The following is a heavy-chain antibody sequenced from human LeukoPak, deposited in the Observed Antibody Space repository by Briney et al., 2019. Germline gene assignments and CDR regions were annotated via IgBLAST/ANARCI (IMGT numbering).Heavy chain of an antibody. J-gene: IGHJ2*01. CDR1: GGSISSGGYY. CDR2: IYYTRST. CDR3: ARGVTMIVVVIHDWYFDL. V-gene: IGHV4-39*01. Sequence: SETLSLTCTVSGGSISSGGYYWGWIRQPPGKGLEWIGSIYYTRSTYYNPSLKSRVTISVDTSKNQFSLKLTSVTAADTAVYYCARGVTMIVVVIHDWYFDLWGRGTLVTVSS. D-gene: IGHD3-22*01.